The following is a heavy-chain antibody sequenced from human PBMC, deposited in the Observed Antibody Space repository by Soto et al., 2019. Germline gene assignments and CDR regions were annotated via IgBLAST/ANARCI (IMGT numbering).Heavy chain of an antibody. D-gene: IGHD3-22*01. J-gene: IGHJ6*02. Sequence: GGSLRLSCAASGFTFHENWMNWVRQAPGEGLEWVATINQDGGERNYVDSVKGRFTISRDNSENTLYLKMNSLRAEDTAVYYCAKITNDSSGYYEVRYYYYGMDVWGQGTTVTVSS. CDR1: GFTFHENW. CDR2: INQDGGER. V-gene: IGHV3-7*03. CDR3: AKITNDSSGYYEVRYYYYGMDV.